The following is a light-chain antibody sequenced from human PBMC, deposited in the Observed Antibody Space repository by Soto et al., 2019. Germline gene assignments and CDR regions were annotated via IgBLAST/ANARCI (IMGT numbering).Light chain of an antibody. Sequence: IQMTQSPSSLSASVGDRVTITFRASQSISSWLAWYQQKPGKAPKLLIYDASSLESGVPSRFSGSGSGTEFTLTISSLQPDDFATYYCQQYNIYWTFGQGTKVDI. CDR3: QQYNIYWT. CDR2: DAS. CDR1: QSISSW. V-gene: IGKV1-5*01. J-gene: IGKJ1*01.